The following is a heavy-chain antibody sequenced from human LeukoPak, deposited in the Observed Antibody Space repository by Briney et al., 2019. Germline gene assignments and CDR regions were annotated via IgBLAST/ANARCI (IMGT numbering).Heavy chain of an antibody. CDR1: GFSVSSNA. CDR2: MYIDGDT. V-gene: IGHV3-53*01. D-gene: IGHD2-15*01. CDR3: AKTTYCTGGSCYSGLLEY. Sequence: GGSLRLSCEASGFSVSSNAVSWMRQAPGQGLEWVSVMYIDGDTDYVDAVKGRFTISRDNSKNTLFLQMNSLRAEDTAMYYCAKTTYCTGGSCYSGLLEYWGQGTLVTVSS. J-gene: IGHJ4*02.